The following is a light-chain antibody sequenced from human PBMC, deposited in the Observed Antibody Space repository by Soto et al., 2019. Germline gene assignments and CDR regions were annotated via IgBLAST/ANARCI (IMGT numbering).Light chain of an antibody. J-gene: IGKJ4*01. CDR2: AAS. CDR1: QGISRY. V-gene: IGKV1-9*01. CDR3: QQLNAYPVT. Sequence: IQLTQSPSSLSASVGDSVTITCRASQGISRYLAWYQQEPGRAPKLLFSAASTLQSGVPSRFSGSGSGTDFTLSISSLQPEDFATYYCQQLNAYPVTFGGGTKVDIK.